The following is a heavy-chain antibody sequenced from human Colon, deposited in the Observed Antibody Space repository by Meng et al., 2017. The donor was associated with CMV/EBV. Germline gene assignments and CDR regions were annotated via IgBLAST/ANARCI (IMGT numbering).Heavy chain of an antibody. CDR2: MYHGGST. V-gene: IGHV4-59*01. CDR3: ARANYSTFDGGLPYYYYGMDV. D-gene: IGHD2-2*01. CDR1: NGSISISY. Sequence: GSLRLSCTVSNGSISISYCSWIRQSPGKGLEWIGHMYHGGSTKYNPSLESRVTMSVDTSKNQFSLKLSSVTAEDTAVYYCARANYSTFDGGLPYYYYGMDVWGQGTTVTVSS. J-gene: IGHJ6*02.